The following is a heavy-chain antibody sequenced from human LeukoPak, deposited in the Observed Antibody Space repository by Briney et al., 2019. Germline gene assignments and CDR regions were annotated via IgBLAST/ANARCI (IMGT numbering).Heavy chain of an antibody. D-gene: IGHD5-12*01. Sequence: GGSLRLSCAASGFTVSSKYLSWVRNAPGKGMECVSIIYSGDSPYYADSVKGRFTVSRDNSKNTLFLQMNSLRVEDTAVYYCATVGGYGPHFDYWGQGTLVTVSS. CDR3: ATVGGYGPHFDY. CDR1: GFTVSSKY. V-gene: IGHV3-53*01. CDR2: IYSGDSP. J-gene: IGHJ4*02.